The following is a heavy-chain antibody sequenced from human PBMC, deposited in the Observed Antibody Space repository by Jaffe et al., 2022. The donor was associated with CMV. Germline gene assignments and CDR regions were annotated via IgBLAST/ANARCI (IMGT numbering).Heavy chain of an antibody. D-gene: IGHD3-16*02. CDR1: GGSFSGYY. V-gene: IGHV4-34*01. Sequence: QVQLQQWGAGLLKPSETLSLTCAVYGGSFSGYYWSWIRQPPGKGLEWIGEINHSGSTNYNPSLKSRVTISVDTSKNQFSLKLSSVTAADTAVYYCARGSGYYDYVWGSYRPAGFDYWGQGTLVTVSS. J-gene: IGHJ4*02. CDR2: INHSGST. CDR3: ARGSGYYDYVWGSYRPAGFDY.